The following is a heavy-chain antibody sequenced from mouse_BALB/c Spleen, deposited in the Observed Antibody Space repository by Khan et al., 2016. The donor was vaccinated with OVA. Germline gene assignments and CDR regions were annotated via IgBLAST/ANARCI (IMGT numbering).Heavy chain of an antibody. D-gene: IGHD2-10*01. CDR1: GYTFTSYT. CDR3: TREGPYDGNYGAWFAY. CDR2: INPSNDYT. V-gene: IGHV1-4*01. J-gene: IGHJ3*01. Sequence: QVQLQQSGAELARPGASVKMSCKASGYTFTSYTMHWVKQRPGQGLEWIGYINPSNDYTNYNQKFKDKATLTADKSSSTAYMQLSSLTSEDSAVYYYTREGPYDGNYGAWFAYWGQGTLVTVSA.